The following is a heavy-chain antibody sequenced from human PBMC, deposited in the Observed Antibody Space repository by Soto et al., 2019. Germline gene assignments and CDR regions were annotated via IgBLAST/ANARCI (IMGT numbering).Heavy chain of an antibody. V-gene: IGHV5-51*01. CDR3: ARQGSNGAYYYYGMDV. CDR1: GYRFSSYW. D-gene: IGHD2-8*01. J-gene: IGHJ6*02. Sequence: GESLKISCKGSGYRFSSYWIAWVRQMPGKGLEWMGIIYPGDSDTRYSPSFQGQVTMSVDKSNSTAYLQWSSLKASDTAMYYCARQGSNGAYYYYGMDVWGQGNTVTVSS. CDR2: IYPGDSDT.